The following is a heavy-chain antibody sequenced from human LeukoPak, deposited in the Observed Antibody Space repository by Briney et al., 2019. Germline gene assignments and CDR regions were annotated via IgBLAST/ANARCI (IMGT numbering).Heavy chain of an antibody. CDR1: GGSISSGCYY. J-gene: IGHJ5*02. D-gene: IGHD3-10*01. V-gene: IGHV4-31*03. CDR3: EREIGRWLDP. Sequence: PSETLSLTCTVSGGSISSGCYYWSWIRQHPGKGLEWIGYIYYSGSTFYNPSLKSRVTISVDTSKDQFSLRLSSVTAADRAVYYCEREIGRWLDPWGKGTVVTVSS. CDR2: IYYSGST.